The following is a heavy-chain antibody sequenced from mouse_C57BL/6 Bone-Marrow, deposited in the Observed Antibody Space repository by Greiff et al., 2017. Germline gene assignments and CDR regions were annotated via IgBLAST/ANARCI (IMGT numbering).Heavy chain of an antibody. CDR2: IHPTSGST. J-gene: IGHJ1*03. V-gene: IGHV1-64*01. Sequence: QVQLQQPGAELVKPGASVKLSCKASGYTFTSYWMHWVKQRPGQGLEWIGMIHPTSGSTNYNEKFKSKATLTVDKSSSTAYMQLSSLTSEDSAVFYCARHAYSRGWYFDVWGKGTTVTVSS. CDR1: GYTFTSYW. D-gene: IGHD2-3*01. CDR3: ARHAYSRGWYFDV.